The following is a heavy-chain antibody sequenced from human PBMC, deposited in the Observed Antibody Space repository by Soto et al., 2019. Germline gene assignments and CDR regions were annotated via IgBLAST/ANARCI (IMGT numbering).Heavy chain of an antibody. CDR2: ISGSGGST. V-gene: IGHV3-23*01. Sequence: EVQLLESGGGLVQPGGSLRLSCAASGFTFTTYAMSWVRQAPGKGLEWVSAISGSGGSTYYADSVKGRFTICRDNTKSTLYLQMNSPRAEDTAVYYCAKDAGDMATPNGHFHHWCQRTLVTVST. CDR3: AKDAGDMATPNGHFHH. J-gene: IGHJ4*02. D-gene: IGHD5-12*01. CDR1: GFTFTTYA.